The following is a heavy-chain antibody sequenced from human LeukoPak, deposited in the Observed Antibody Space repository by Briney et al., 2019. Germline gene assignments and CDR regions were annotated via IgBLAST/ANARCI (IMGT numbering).Heavy chain of an antibody. Sequence: PGGSLRLSCVLSDFKFSSYAMSWVRQAPGRGLEWVSGIGGSGVSTFYADSVKGRFTISRDNSKNTVYLQMDSLRVEDTAVYHCAKEVEPLWSGYTWFDPRGQGTLVTVSS. CDR3: AKEVEPLWSGYTWFDP. J-gene: IGHJ5*02. D-gene: IGHD3-3*01. CDR1: DFKFSSYA. V-gene: IGHV3-23*01. CDR2: IGGSGVST.